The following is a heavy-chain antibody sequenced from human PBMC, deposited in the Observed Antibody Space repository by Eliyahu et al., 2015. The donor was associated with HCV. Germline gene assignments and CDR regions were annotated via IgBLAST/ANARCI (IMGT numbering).Heavy chain of an antibody. Sequence: QVRLVESGGGVVQPXTSLKLTCXPXXFTFGHYAMHWVRQAPGRGLEWVAAISYDGTQKFYSDSLKGRFIISRDNSNHTLSLQLRDVRVEDTAFYYCARDSYFLFYTSLEYFFQHWGRGTLVTVS. J-gene: IGHJ1*01. CDR1: XFTFGHYA. CDR3: ARDSYFLFYTSLEYFFQH. D-gene: IGHD2/OR15-2a*01. V-gene: IGHV3-33*05. CDR2: ISYDGTQK.